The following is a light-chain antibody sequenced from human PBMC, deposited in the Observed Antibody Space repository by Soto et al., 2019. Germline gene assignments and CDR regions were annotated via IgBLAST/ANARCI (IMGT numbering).Light chain of an antibody. CDR2: DAS. Sequence: EIVLTQSPATLSLSPGERATLSCRASQSVSRYLAWYQQKPGQAPRLLIYDASNRAAGIPARFSGSGSGTDFTLTISSLEPEDFAVYYCQQRSNWPLFGGGTKVEIK. V-gene: IGKV3-11*01. CDR1: QSVSRY. J-gene: IGKJ4*01. CDR3: QQRSNWPL.